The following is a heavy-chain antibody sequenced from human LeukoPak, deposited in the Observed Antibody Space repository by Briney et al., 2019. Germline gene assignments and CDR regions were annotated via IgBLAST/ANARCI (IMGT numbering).Heavy chain of an antibody. D-gene: IGHD6-19*01. CDR1: GFTFSSYG. J-gene: IGHJ4*02. CDR3: ARSRVLYLAVAGHFDY. Sequence: GGSLRLSCAASGFTFSSYGMHWVRQAPGKGLEWVAVIWYDGSNKYYADSVKGRFTISRDNSKNTLYLQMNSLRAEDTAVYYCARSRVLYLAVAGHFDYWGQGTLVTVSS. V-gene: IGHV3-33*01. CDR2: IWYDGSNK.